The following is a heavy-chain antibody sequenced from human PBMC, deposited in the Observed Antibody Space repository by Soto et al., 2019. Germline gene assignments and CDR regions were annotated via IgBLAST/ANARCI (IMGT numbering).Heavy chain of an antibody. Sequence: QPGGSLRLSCAASGFTFSSYGMHWVRQAPGKGLEWVEVIWYDGSNKYYADTVKGRFTISRDNSKNTLYLQMNSLRAEDTAVYYCARDSASGYSYGSSHYYYGMDVWGQGTTVTVSS. D-gene: IGHD5-18*01. V-gene: IGHV3-33*01. CDR3: ARDSASGYSYGSSHYYYGMDV. CDR1: GFTFSSYG. J-gene: IGHJ6*02. CDR2: IWYDGSNK.